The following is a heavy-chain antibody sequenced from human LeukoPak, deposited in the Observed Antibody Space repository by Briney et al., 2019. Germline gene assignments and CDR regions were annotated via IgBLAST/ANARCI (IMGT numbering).Heavy chain of an antibody. Sequence: SETLSLTCTVSGGSISSYYWSWIRQPSGKGLEWIGYIYYSGSTNYNPSLKSRVTISVDTSKNQFSLKLSSVTAADTAVYYCGRGLPGTTRAFDIWGQGTMVTVSS. J-gene: IGHJ3*02. V-gene: IGHV4-59*01. D-gene: IGHD1-1*01. CDR3: GRGLPGTTRAFDI. CDR2: IYYSGST. CDR1: GGSISSYY.